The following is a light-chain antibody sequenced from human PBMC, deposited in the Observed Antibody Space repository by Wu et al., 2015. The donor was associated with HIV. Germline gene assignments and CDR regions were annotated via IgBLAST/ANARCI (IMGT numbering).Light chain of an antibody. V-gene: IGKV3-11*01. CDR1: QIIATN. J-gene: IGKJ1*01. CDR2: DAS. CDR3: QQPSNWPWT. Sequence: EIVMTQSPATLSVSPGGRVTLSCRASQIIATNLAWYQQKPGQPPRLLIYDASTRATGFPARFSGGGSGTDFTLTISSLEPEDLALYYCQQPSNWPWTFGQGTKVEFK.